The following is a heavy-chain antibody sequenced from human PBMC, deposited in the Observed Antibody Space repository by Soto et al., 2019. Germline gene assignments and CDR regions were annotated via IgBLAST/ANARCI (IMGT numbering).Heavy chain of an antibody. V-gene: IGHV3-30*18. CDR2: ISYDGSNK. D-gene: IGHD1-26*01. CDR3: AKLGHSGSYPYYYGMDV. J-gene: IGHJ6*02. CDR1: FTLSSYG. Sequence: FTLSSYGMHWVRQARSKHLELVAVISYDGSNKYYADSVMGRFTISRDNSKNTLYLQMISRRAEDTAVYYCAKLGHSGSYPYYYGMDVWGQGTTVTVSS.